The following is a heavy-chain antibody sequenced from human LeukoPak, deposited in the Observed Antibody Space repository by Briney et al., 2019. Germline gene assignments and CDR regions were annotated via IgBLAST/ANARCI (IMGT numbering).Heavy chain of an antibody. CDR2: ISYDGSNK. J-gene: IGHJ3*02. Sequence: GRSLRLSCAASGFTFSSYGMHWVRQAPGKRLEWVAVISYDGSNKYYADSVKGRFTISRDNSKNTLYLQMNSLRAEDTAVYYCAKVGLAHMTTHAFDIWGQGTMVTVSP. CDR3: AKVGLAHMTTHAFDI. CDR1: GFTFSSYG. D-gene: IGHD1-14*01. V-gene: IGHV3-30*18.